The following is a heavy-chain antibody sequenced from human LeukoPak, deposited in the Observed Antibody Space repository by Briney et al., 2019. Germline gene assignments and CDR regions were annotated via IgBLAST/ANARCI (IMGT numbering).Heavy chain of an antibody. Sequence: GGSLRLSCAASGFTFSSYWMSWVRQAPGKGLEWVANIKQDGSEKYYVDSVKGRFTISRDNAKNSLYLQMNSLRAEDTAVYYCARVRLAYYYYMDVWGKGTTVTVSS. V-gene: IGHV3-7*01. CDR3: ARVRLAYYYYMDV. D-gene: IGHD3-22*01. CDR1: GFTFSSYW. CDR2: IKQDGSEK. J-gene: IGHJ6*03.